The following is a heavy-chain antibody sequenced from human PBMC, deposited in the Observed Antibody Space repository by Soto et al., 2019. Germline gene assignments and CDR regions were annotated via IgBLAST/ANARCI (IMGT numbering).Heavy chain of an antibody. CDR1: GFSLSTSGVG. Sequence: SGPTLVNPTQTLTLTCTFSGFSLSTSGVGVGWIRQPPGKALEWLALIYWDDDKRYSPSLKSRLTITKDTSKNQVVLTMTKMEPVDTDTYYCAQSVDFWSGYSRYYYYGMDVWGQGITVTVSS. J-gene: IGHJ6*02. D-gene: IGHD3-3*01. CDR2: IYWDDDK. CDR3: AQSVDFWSGYSRYYYYGMDV. V-gene: IGHV2-5*02.